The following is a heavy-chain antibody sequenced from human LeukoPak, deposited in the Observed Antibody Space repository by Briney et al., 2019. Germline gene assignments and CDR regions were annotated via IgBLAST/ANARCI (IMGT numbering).Heavy chain of an antibody. CDR2: ISSSGSTI. CDR3: ARDNYPRQLYSSGWSYYYYGMDV. D-gene: IGHD6-19*01. J-gene: IGHJ6*02. V-gene: IGHV3-11*01. CDR1: GFTFSDYY. Sequence: GGSLRLSCAASGFTFSDYYMSWIRQAPGKGLEWVSYISSSGSTIYYADSVKGRFTISRDNAKNSLYLQMNSLRAEDTAVYYCARDNYPRQLYSSGWSYYYYGMDVWGQGTTVTVSS.